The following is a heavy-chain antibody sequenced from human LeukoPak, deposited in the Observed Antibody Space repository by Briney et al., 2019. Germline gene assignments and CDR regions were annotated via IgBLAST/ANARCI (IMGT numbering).Heavy chain of an antibody. CDR2: IGSTTSYI. V-gene: IGHV3-21*04. Sequence: PGGSLRLSCAASGFAFSSFGMNWVRQAPGKGLEWVSSIGSTTSYIYYADSVRGRFTISRDNSKNTLSLQMNSLRAEDAAVYYCVKFRGIQHYNYHMDVWGKGTTVTVSS. D-gene: IGHD3-10*01. CDR3: VKFRGIQHYNYHMDV. CDR1: GFAFSSFG. J-gene: IGHJ6*03.